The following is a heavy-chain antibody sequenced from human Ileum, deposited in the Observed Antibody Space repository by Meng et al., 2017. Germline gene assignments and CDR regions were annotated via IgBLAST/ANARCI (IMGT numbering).Heavy chain of an antibody. D-gene: IGHD4-17*01. CDR2: IYTAGGT. CDR3: ARDLMVTTNAFDL. Sequence: SETLPLTCTVSDGSIRSNYWNWIRQSAGKGLEWIGRIYTAGGTIYNPSFESRVTMSVDTSNNQVSLNMNSVTAADTAVYYCARDLMVTTNAFDLWGQGTLVTVSS. CDR1: DGSIRSNY. V-gene: IGHV4-4*07. J-gene: IGHJ3*01.